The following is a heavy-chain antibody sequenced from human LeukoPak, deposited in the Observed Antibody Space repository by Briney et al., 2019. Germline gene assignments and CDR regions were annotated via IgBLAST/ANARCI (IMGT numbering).Heavy chain of an antibody. D-gene: IGHD6-6*01. Sequence: GESLKISCKGSGYSFTSYWIGWVRQMPGKGLEWMGIIYPGGSDTRYSPSFQGQVTISADKSISTAYLQWSSLKASDTAMYYCASLMGREYSSSSPHGTDVWGQGTTVTVSS. CDR2: IYPGGSDT. J-gene: IGHJ6*02. CDR1: GYSFTSYW. CDR3: ASLMGREYSSSSPHGTDV. V-gene: IGHV5-51*01.